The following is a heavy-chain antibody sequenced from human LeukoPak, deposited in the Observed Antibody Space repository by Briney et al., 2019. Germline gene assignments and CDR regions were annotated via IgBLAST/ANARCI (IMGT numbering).Heavy chain of an antibody. J-gene: IGHJ4*02. Sequence: PGGSLRLSCAASGFTFSSYSMNWVRQAPGKGLEWVSSITTDGYRYYSDSLKGRFTISRDNAKNSLYLQMNSLRAEDTAVYYCARETRAVAVIDYWGQGTLVTVSS. CDR3: ARETRAVAVIDY. D-gene: IGHD6-19*01. CDR1: GFTFSSYS. V-gene: IGHV3-21*01. CDR2: ITTDGYR.